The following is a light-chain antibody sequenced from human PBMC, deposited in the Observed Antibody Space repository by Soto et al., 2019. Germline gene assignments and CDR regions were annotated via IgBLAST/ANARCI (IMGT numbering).Light chain of an antibody. CDR3: QQYNRFSA. J-gene: IGKJ1*01. Sequence: DIQMTQSPSTLSASVGDRVTITCRASQSINNRLAWYQQKPGKAPQLLIYTATTLESGVPSRFSGSGSGTEFSLTISSLQPDDFATYYCQQYNRFSAFGQGTKVEFK. V-gene: IGKV1-5*03. CDR1: QSINNR. CDR2: TAT.